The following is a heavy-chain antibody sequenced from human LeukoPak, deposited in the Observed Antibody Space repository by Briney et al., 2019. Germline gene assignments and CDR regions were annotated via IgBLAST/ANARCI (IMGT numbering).Heavy chain of an antibody. J-gene: IGHJ4*02. CDR3: ATDGYCSGGSCYSYDN. V-gene: IGHV3-15*01. CDR2: SKSKTDGGTT. D-gene: IGHD2-15*01. Sequence: PGGSLRLSCAASGFTFGNAWVTWVRQAPGKGLEWVGRSKSKTDGGTTDYGAPVKGRFSISRDDSKSTLYLQMNSLKTEDTAVYYCATDGYCSGGSCYSYDNWGQGTLVTVSS. CDR1: GFTFGNAW.